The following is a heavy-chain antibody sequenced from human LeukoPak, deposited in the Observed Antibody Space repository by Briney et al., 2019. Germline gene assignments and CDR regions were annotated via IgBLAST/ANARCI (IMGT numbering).Heavy chain of an antibody. CDR2: ISSSGSTI. D-gene: IGHD6-19*01. CDR1: GFTFSDYY. Sequence: PGGSLRLSCAASGFTFSDYYMSWIRQAPGKGLEWVSYISSSGSTIYYADSVKGRFTISRDNAKNSLYLQMISLRAEDTVVYYCARRDSSGWYYFDYWGQGTLVTVSS. CDR3: ARRDSSGWYYFDY. J-gene: IGHJ4*02. V-gene: IGHV3-11*01.